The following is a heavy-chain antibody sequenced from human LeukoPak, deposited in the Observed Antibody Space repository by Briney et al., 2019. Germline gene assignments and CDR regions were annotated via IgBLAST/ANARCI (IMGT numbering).Heavy chain of an antibody. J-gene: IGHJ6*02. CDR3: ARDRLTGGYGMDV. D-gene: IGHD7-27*01. CDR1: GFTFSSYW. Sequence: GGSLRLSCAASGFTFSSYWMNWVRQAPGKGLEWVANIKQDGNEKYYVDSVKGRFTISRDNAKNSLYLQMNSLRAEDTAVYYCARDRLTGGYGMDVWGQGTTVSVSS. V-gene: IGHV3-7*01. CDR2: IKQDGNEK.